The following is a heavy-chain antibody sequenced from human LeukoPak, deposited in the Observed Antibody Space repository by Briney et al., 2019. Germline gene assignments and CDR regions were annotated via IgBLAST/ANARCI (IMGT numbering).Heavy chain of an antibody. D-gene: IGHD3-3*01. Sequence: ASVKVSCKASGYTFTGYYMHWVRQAPGQGLEWMGWINPNSGGTNYAQKFQGRVTMTRDTSISTAYMELSRLRSDDTAVYYCASPSSDFWSGYYTFGYWGQGTLSPSPQ. V-gene: IGHV1-2*02. J-gene: IGHJ4*02. CDR1: GYTFTGYY. CDR2: INPNSGGT. CDR3: ASPSSDFWSGYYTFGY.